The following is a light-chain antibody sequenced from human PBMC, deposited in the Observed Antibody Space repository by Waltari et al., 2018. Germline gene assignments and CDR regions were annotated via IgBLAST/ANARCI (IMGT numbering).Light chain of an antibody. V-gene: IGKV4-1*01. CDR3: QQYDSPLYT. J-gene: IGKJ2*01. Sequence: DFVMTQSPASLSVSLGERATINCRSSQSVLYSSDNKNSLAWFQHKPGHPPKLLIYWASLRQAGVPDRFSGSGSERDFSLTISSVQAEDVAVYYCQQYDSPLYTFGQGTKLEIK. CDR1: QSVLYSSDNKNS. CDR2: WAS.